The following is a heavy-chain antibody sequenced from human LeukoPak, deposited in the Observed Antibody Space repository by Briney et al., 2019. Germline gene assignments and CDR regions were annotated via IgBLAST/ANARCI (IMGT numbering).Heavy chain of an antibody. D-gene: IGHD6-19*01. Sequence: PSETLSLTCAVYGGSFSGYYWSWIRQPPGKGLEWIGEINHSGSTNYNPSLKSRVTISVDTSKNQFSLKLSSVTAADTAVYYCARERFGMAVAGLGDYYFDYWGQGTLVTVSS. V-gene: IGHV4-34*01. CDR3: ARERFGMAVAGLGDYYFDY. CDR1: GGSFSGYY. CDR2: INHSGST. J-gene: IGHJ4*02.